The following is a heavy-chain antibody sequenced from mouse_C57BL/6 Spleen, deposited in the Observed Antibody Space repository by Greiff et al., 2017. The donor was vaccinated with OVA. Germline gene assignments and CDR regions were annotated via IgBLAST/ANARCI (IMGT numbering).Heavy chain of an antibody. V-gene: IGHV1-85*01. D-gene: IGHD2-1*01. CDR3: ARPGNSYAMDY. CDR2: IYPRDGST. J-gene: IGHJ4*01. Sequence: QVQLKESGPELVKPGASVKLSCKASGYTFTSYDINWVKQRPGQGLEWNGWIYPRDGSTKYNEKFKGKATLTVDTSSSTAYMELHSLTSEDSAVYFCARPGNSYAMDYWGQGTSVTVSS. CDR1: GYTFTSYD.